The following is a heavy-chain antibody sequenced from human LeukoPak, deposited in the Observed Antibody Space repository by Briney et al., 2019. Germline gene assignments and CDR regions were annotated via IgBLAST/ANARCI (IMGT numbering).Heavy chain of an antibody. D-gene: IGHD3-22*01. CDR2: INHSGST. CDR3: ARHWDSSGTFDY. J-gene: IGHJ4*02. Sequence: SETLSLTCAVYGGSFSGYYWSWIRQPPGKGLEWIGEINHSGSTNYNPSLKSRVTMSVDTSKNQFSLKLSSVTAADTAVYYCARHWDSSGTFDYWGQGTLVTVSS. CDR1: GGSFSGYY. V-gene: IGHV4-34*01.